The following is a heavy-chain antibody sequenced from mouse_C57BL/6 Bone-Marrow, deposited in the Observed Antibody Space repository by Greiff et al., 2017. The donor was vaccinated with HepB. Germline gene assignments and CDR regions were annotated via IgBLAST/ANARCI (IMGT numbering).Heavy chain of an antibody. J-gene: IGHJ2*01. CDR1: GYSITSGYY. CDR2: ISYDGSN. CDR3: ARVDITTVVATYYFDY. V-gene: IGHV3-6*01. Sequence: ESGPGLVKPSQSLSLTCSVTGYSITSGYYWNWIRQFPGNKLEWMGYISYDGSNNYNPSLKNRISITRDTSKNQFFLKLNSVTTEDTATYYCARVDITTVVATYYFDYWGQGTTLTVSS. D-gene: IGHD1-1*01.